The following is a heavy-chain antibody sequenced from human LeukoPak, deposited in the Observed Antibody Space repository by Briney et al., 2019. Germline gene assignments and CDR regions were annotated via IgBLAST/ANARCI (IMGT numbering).Heavy chain of an antibody. D-gene: IGHD3-10*01. V-gene: IGHV4-30-2*01. CDR3: ARGSKRYYGSGTSNFDP. CDR2: IYHSGST. Sequence: PSQTLSLTCTVSGGSISSGGYYWSWIRQPPGKGLEWIGYIYHSGSTYYNPSLKSRVTISVDRSKNQFSLKLSSVTAADTAVYFCARGSKRYYGSGTSNFDPWGQGTLVTVSS. J-gene: IGHJ5*02. CDR1: GGSISSGGYY.